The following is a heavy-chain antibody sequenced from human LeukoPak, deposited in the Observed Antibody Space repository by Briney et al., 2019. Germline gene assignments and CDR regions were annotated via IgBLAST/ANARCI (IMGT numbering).Heavy chain of an antibody. CDR1: GGSISSYY. V-gene: IGHV4-59*01. CDR3: ARASMITFGGVIAHFDY. Sequence: SETLSLTCTVSGGSISSYYWSWIRQPPGKGLEWIGYIYYSGSTNYNPSLKSRVTISVDTSKNQFSLKLSSVTAADTAVYYCARASMITFGGVIAHFDYWGQGTLVTVSS. CDR2: IYYSGST. D-gene: IGHD3-16*02. J-gene: IGHJ4*02.